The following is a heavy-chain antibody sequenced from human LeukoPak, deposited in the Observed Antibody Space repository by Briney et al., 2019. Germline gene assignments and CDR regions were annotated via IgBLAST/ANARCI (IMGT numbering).Heavy chain of an antibody. CDR1: GFTFSSYS. Sequence: KPGGSLRLSCAASGFTFSSYSMNWVRQAPGKGLEWVSSISSSSSYIYYADSVKGRSTISRGSSKNTLYLQMNSLRPEDTAVYYCVKGRSGSSYSPSDSWGQGTLVTVSS. D-gene: IGHD2-15*01. CDR2: ISSSSSYI. V-gene: IGHV3-21*01. J-gene: IGHJ4*02. CDR3: VKGRSGSSYSPSDS.